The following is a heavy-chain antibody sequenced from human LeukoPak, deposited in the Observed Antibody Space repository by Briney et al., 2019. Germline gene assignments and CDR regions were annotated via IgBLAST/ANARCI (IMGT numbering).Heavy chain of an antibody. V-gene: IGHV3-23*01. D-gene: IGHD2-2*01. CDR3: AKGDGVPAATNWFDP. CDR2: ISGSGGST. J-gene: IGHJ5*02. Sequence: GGSLRLSCAASGSTFSSYAMSWVRQAPGKGLEWVSAISGSGGSTYYADSVKGRFTISRDNSKNTLYLQMNSLRAEDTAVYYRAKGDGVPAATNWFDPWGQGTLVTVSS. CDR1: GSTFSSYA.